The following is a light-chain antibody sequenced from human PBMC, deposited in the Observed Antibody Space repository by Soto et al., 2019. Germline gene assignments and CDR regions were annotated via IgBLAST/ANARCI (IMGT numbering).Light chain of an antibody. CDR3: QHYVSPPIT. V-gene: IGKV3-20*01. CDR2: GAF. Sequence: EIVLTQSPGTLSLSPGERATLSCRASQSVTSNCLAWYQQKPGQAPRLLVYGAFSRATGISDRFSGSGSGTDFTLTISRLEPEDFAVYYCQHYVSPPITFGQGTRLEIK. J-gene: IGKJ5*01. CDR1: QSVTSNC.